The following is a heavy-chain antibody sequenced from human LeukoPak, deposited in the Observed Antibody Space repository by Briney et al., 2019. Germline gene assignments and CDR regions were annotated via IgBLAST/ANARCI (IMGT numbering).Heavy chain of an antibody. CDR2: IIPIFGTA. V-gene: IGHV1-69*05. CDR3: ATNPHYYDSSGYYMGFAFDI. Sequence: SVKVSCKASGGTFSSYAINWVRQAPGQGLEWMGGIIPIFGTANYAQKFQGRVTITTDESTSTAYMELSSLRSEDTAVYYCATNPHYYDSSGYYMGFAFDIWGQGTMVTVSS. J-gene: IGHJ3*02. D-gene: IGHD3-22*01. CDR1: GGTFSSYA.